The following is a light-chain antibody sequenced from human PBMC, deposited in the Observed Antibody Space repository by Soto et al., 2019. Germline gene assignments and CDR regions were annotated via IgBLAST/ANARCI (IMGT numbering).Light chain of an antibody. CDR2: TAS. Sequence: DIQMTQSPSSLSASVGDRVTITCRASQNIGTYLNWYQQKPGKAPTVLIYTASTLESGVPLRFSGSGSGTDFTLTISSLQPEDSATYYCQQSYSSLVYNFGPGTKLEIK. J-gene: IGKJ2*01. CDR3: QQSYSSLVYN. CDR1: QNIGTY. V-gene: IGKV1-39*01.